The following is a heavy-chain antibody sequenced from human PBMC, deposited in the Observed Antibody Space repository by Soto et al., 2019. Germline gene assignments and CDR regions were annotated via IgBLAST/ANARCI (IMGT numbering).Heavy chain of an antibody. CDR1: GFSLSTSGMC. D-gene: IGHD5-18*01. CDR2: IDWDDDK. J-gene: IGHJ4*02. Sequence: SGPTLVNPTQTLTLTCTFSGFSLSTSGMCVSWIRQPPGKALEWLARIDWDDDKYYSTSLKTRLTISKDTSKNQVVLTMTNMDPVDTATYYCARTDDRYSYGSSYFDYWGQGTLVTLAS. CDR3: ARTDDRYSYGSSYFDY. V-gene: IGHV2-70*11.